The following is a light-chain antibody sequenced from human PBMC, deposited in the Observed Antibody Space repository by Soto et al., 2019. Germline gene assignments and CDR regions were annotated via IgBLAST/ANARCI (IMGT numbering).Light chain of an antibody. CDR3: SSYSSSSTVL. V-gene: IGLV2-14*01. Sequence: QSALTQPASVSGTPGQSITISCTRTSSDVGGYNYVSWYQQHPGKAPKLMIYDVTYRPSGVSNRFSGSKSGNTASLTISGLQADDEADYYCSSYSSSSTVLFGGGTKVTVL. CDR1: SSDVGGYNY. J-gene: IGLJ2*01. CDR2: DVT.